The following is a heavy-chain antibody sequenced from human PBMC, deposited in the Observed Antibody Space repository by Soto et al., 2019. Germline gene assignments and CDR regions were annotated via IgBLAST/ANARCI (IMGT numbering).Heavy chain of an antibody. D-gene: IGHD5-18*01. CDR3: ARRLWPYYFDY. CDR1: GGSFSGYY. J-gene: IGHJ4*02. Sequence: PSETLSLTCAVYGGSFSGYYWSWIRQPPGKGLEWIGEINHSGSTNYNPSLKSRVTISVDTSKNQFSLKLSSVTAADTAAYYCARRLWPYYFDYWGQGTLVTVSS. CDR2: INHSGST. V-gene: IGHV4-34*01.